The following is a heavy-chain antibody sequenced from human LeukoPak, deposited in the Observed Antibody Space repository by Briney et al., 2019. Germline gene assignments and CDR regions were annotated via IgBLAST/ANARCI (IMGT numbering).Heavy chain of an antibody. D-gene: IGHD6-25*01. Sequence: SETLSLTCTVSGGSIRNYFWSWIRQPPGKGLESIAYFYYSDSTNYNPSLKSRLSVAVDTSRNQFSLKLSSVTAADTGVYYCARFPASAEYRHYYYMDVWGKGTTVTVSS. CDR2: FYYSDST. J-gene: IGHJ6*03. V-gene: IGHV4-59*01. CDR1: GGSIRNYF. CDR3: ARFPASAEYRHYYYMDV.